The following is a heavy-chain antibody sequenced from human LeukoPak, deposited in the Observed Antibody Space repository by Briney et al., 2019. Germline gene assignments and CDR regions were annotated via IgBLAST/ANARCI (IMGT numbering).Heavy chain of an antibody. Sequence: SETLSLTCTVSGGSISSYYWNWIRQPAGKGLEWIGRIYSSGSTNYNPSLKSRVTMSVDTSKNQFSLKLSSVTAADTAVYYCARQAYDTGYDAFDVWGQGTVVTVSS. CDR2: IYSSGST. D-gene: IGHD3-22*01. J-gene: IGHJ3*01. CDR3: ARQAYDTGYDAFDV. V-gene: IGHV4-4*07. CDR1: GGSISSYY.